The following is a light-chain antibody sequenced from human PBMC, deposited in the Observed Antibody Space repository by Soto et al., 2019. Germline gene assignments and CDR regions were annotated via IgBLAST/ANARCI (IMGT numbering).Light chain of an antibody. Sequence: EIVLTQSPGTLSLSPGERATLSCRASQTVNNNYVAWYQQKPGQAPRLLIFRASNKATGIPDRFSGSGSGTDFTLTISRLEPEDFAVYYCQQYGSSITFGQGTRLEIK. CDR1: QTVNNNY. J-gene: IGKJ5*01. CDR3: QQYGSSIT. V-gene: IGKV3-20*01. CDR2: RAS.